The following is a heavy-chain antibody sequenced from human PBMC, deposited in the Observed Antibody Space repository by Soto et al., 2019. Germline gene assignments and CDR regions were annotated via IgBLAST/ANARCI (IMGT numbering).Heavy chain of an antibody. CDR3: ARTSLEGTGSNWFDP. CDR2: IYHSGST. D-gene: IGHD3-3*01. V-gene: IGHV4-61*01. CDR1: GGSVTSGSYY. Sequence: QLQLQESGPGLVKPSEALSLTCTVSGGSVTSGSYYWTWIRQPPGKRLEWIGEIYHSGSTNYNPSLKSRVTISVDKSKNQFSLKLSSVTAADTAVYYCARTSLEGTGSNWFDPWGQGTLVTVSS. J-gene: IGHJ5*02.